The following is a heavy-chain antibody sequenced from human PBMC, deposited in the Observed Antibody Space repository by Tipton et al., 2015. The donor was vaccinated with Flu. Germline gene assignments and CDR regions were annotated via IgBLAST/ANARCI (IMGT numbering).Heavy chain of an antibody. V-gene: IGHV4-38-2*01. CDR1: GFTFSDYY. J-gene: IGHJ5*02. Sequence: QVQLVQSGGGLVKPGGYLRLSCAASGFTFSDYYWGWIRQPPGKGLQWIATIHRSGSTKYNPSLRSRVTISVDTSKNQFYLEMTSVTAADMAVYYCARRDFSNYVSDPKNWFDRWGQGTLVTVSS. CDR2: IHRSGST. D-gene: IGHD4-11*01. CDR3: ARRDFSNYVSDPKNWFDR.